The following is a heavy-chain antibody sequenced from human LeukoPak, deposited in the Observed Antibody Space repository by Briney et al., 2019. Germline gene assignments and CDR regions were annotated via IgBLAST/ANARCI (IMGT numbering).Heavy chain of an antibody. CDR2: IYYSGST. Sequence: PSETLSLTCTVSGGSISSSSYYWGWIRQPPGKGLEWIGSIYYSGSTYYNPSLKSRVTISVDTSKNQFSLKLSSVTAADTAVYYWAIPGGGYYDRSGYGYWGQGTLVTVSS. D-gene: IGHD3-22*01. CDR1: GGSISSSSYY. CDR3: AIPGGGYYDRSGYGY. V-gene: IGHV4-39*01. J-gene: IGHJ4*02.